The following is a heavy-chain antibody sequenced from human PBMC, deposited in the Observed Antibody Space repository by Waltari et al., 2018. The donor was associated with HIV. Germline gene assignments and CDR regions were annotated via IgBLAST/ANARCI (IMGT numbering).Heavy chain of an antibody. Sequence: EVQLVESGGGLVQPGGSLRLSCAASGFTFSSYEMNWVRQAPGKGLEWVSYIIRSGKTIYYADSVKGRFTISRNNAKNSLYLQMNSLRAEDTAVYYCARGYDILTGYSDAFDIWGQGTMVTVSS. CDR3: ARGYDILTGYSDAFDI. J-gene: IGHJ3*02. CDR1: GFTFSSYE. CDR2: IIRSGKTI. V-gene: IGHV3-48*03. D-gene: IGHD3-9*01.